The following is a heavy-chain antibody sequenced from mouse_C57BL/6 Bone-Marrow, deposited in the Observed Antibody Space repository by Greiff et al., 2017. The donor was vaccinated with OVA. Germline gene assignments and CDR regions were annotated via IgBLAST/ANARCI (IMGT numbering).Heavy chain of an antibody. CDR3: ARWGGYFDV. CDR1: GYTFTDYY. Sequence: VQLKESGPVLVKPGASVKMSCKASGYTFTDYYMNWVKQSHGKSLEWIGVINPYNGGTSYNQKFKGKATLTVDKSSSTAYMELNSLTSEDSAVYYCARWGGYFDVWGTGTTVTVSS. CDR2: INPYNGGT. V-gene: IGHV1-19*01. J-gene: IGHJ1*03.